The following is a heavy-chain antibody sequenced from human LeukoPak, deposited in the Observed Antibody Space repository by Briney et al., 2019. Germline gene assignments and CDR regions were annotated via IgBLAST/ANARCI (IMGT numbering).Heavy chain of an antibody. J-gene: IGHJ4*02. CDR1: GFTFSSYE. CDR2: ISSSGSTI. Sequence: GGSLRLSCAASGFTFSSYEMNWVRQAPGKGLEWVSYISSSGSTIYYADSVKGRFTISRDNAKNSLYLQMNSLRAEDTAVYYCARDGSGSYLDYWGQGTLVTVSS. D-gene: IGHD1-26*01. V-gene: IGHV3-48*03. CDR3: ARDGSGSYLDY.